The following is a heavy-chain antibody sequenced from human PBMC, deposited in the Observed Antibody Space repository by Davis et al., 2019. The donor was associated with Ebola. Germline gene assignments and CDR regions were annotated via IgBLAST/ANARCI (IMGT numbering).Heavy chain of an antibody. CDR2: INSDGSST. CDR3: ARVASGALERWFDP. D-gene: IGHD2-15*01. Sequence: HTGGSLRLSCVASGFTFSSYVMGWVRQAPGKGLVWVSRINSDGSSTSYADSVKGRFTISRDNAKNTLYLQMNSLRAEDTAVDYCARVASGALERWFDPWCQGTLVTVS. CDR1: GFTFSSYV. J-gene: IGHJ5*02. V-gene: IGHV3-74*01.